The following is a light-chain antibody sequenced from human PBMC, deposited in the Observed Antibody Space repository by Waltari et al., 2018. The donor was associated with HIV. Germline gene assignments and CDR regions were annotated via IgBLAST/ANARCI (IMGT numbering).Light chain of an antibody. CDR1: RSDIGSHY. Sequence: QSVLTQPPSASGTPGQRVTISCSGARSDIGSHYVYWNQQLPGTAPKLLIYSNNQRPSGVPDRFSASKSGTSASLAISGLRSEDEADYYCAAWDVSLRGAYVFGTGTKVAVL. CDR2: SNN. J-gene: IGLJ1*01. CDR3: AAWDVSLRGAYV. V-gene: IGLV1-47*02.